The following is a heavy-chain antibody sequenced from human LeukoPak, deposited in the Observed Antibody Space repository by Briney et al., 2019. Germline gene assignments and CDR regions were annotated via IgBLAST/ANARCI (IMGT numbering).Heavy chain of an antibody. D-gene: IGHD1-20*01. J-gene: IGHJ4*02. Sequence: PGGSLRLSRAASGFTFSSYWMHWVRQAPGKGLVWVSRINSDGSTITYADSVKGRFTISRDNARNTLYLQMNSLRAEDTAVYYCARVTVSSSEVIFDHWGQGSLVTVSS. V-gene: IGHV3-74*01. CDR1: GFTFSSYW. CDR3: ARVTVSSSEVIFDH. CDR2: INSDGSTI.